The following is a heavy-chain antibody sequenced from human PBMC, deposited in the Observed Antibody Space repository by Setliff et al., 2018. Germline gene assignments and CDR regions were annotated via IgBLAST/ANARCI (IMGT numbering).Heavy chain of an antibody. Sequence: GGSLRLSCAASGFTFSSYAMTWVRQAPGKGLEWVPGISGSGGATYYAASVKGRFSISRDNSKNTLSLQMNSLRAEDTAIYYCAKYPSNSVYNYFDHWGQGTLVTVSS. CDR2: ISGSGGAT. D-gene: IGHD1-1*01. J-gene: IGHJ1*01. CDR1: GFTFSSYA. CDR3: AKYPSNSVYNYFDH. V-gene: IGHV3-23*01.